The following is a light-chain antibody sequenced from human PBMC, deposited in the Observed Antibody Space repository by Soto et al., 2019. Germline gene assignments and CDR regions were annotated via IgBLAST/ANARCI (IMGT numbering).Light chain of an antibody. V-gene: IGKV3-15*01. CDR3: QQYNNWPPWT. Sequence: DIVMTQTPATLSVSPGERATLSCRASQSVSSNLAWYQQKPGQAPRLLLYGASTSATGIPARFSGSGSGTEVTLTIISLQSEDFAVYYCQQYNNWPPWTFGQGTKVEIK. CDR1: QSVSSN. CDR2: GAS. J-gene: IGKJ1*01.